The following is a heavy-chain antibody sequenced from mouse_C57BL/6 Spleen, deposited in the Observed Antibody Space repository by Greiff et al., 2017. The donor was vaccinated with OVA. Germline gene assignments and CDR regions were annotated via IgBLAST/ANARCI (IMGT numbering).Heavy chain of an antibody. Sequence: QVQLQQSGAELVRPGASVKLSCKASGYTFTDYYINWVKQRPGQGLEWIARIYPGSGNTYYNEKFKGKATLTAEKSSSTAYMQLSSLTSEDSAVYFCARRGGSSHFDYWGQGTTLTVSS. CDR1: GYTFTDYY. J-gene: IGHJ2*01. D-gene: IGHD1-1*01. CDR2: IYPGSGNT. CDR3: ARRGGSSHFDY. V-gene: IGHV1-76*01.